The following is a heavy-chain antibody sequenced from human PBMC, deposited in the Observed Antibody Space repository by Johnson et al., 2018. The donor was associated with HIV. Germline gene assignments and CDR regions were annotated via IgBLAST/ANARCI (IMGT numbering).Heavy chain of an antibody. Sequence: QMLLVESGGGVVQPGRSLRLSCAASGFTLSSYGMHWVRQAPGKGLEWVAVISYDGSNKYYADSVKGRFTISRDNSKNTLYLQMNSLRAEDTAVYYCARVSKYYDSIRGAFDIWGQGTMVTVSS. J-gene: IGHJ3*02. CDR1: GFTLSSYG. D-gene: IGHD3-22*01. V-gene: IGHV3-30*03. CDR3: ARVSKYYDSIRGAFDI. CDR2: ISYDGSNK.